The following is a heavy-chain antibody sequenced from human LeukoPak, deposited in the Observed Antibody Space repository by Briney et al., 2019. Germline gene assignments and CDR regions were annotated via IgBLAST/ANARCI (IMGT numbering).Heavy chain of an antibody. CDR1: GGSISSSNW. J-gene: IGHJ6*02. Sequence: SGTLSLTCAVSGGSISSSNWWSWVRQPPGKGLEWIGEIYHSGSTNYNPSLKSRVTISVDKSKNQFSLKLSSVTAADTAVYYCARDSGTYYDILTGYFDVWGQGTTVTVSS. CDR3: ARDSGTYYDILTGYFDV. CDR2: IYHSGST. D-gene: IGHD3-9*01. V-gene: IGHV4-4*02.